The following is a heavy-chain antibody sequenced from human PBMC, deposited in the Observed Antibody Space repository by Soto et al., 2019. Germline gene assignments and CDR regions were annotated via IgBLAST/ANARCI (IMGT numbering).Heavy chain of an antibody. CDR2: IYYSGST. Sequence: QLQLQESGPGLVKPSETLSLTCTVSGGSISSSSYYWGWIRQPPGQGLEWIGSIYYSGSTYYNPSPKSRVTNSVDTSTNLSSLKLTSVTAADAAVYYCARQRTHFDWLLPESTPHHRAPYFDSWGQGTLVTVSS. CDR3: ARQRTHFDWLLPESTPHHRAPYFDS. V-gene: IGHV4-39*01. CDR1: GGSISSSSYY. D-gene: IGHD3-9*01. J-gene: IGHJ4*02.